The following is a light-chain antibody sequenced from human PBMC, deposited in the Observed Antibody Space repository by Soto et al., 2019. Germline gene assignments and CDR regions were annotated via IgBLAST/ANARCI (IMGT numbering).Light chain of an antibody. CDR2: DAS. CDR3: HQRTNWPIT. J-gene: IGKJ5*01. CDR1: QSVDRY. V-gene: IGKV3-11*01. Sequence: ETMLTQSPASLSLYPGERATLSCRASQSVDRYLAWYQQKPGQAPRLLIYDASNRATGIPARFSGSGSGTDFTLTISSLEPEDFAVYYCHQRTNWPITFGQGTRLEIK.